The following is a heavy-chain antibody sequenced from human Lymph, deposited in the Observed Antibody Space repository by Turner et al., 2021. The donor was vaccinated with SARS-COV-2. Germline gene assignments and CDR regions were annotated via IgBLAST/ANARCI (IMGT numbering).Heavy chain of an antibody. J-gene: IGHJ6*02. CDR2: IWFDGSNK. CDR3: SRGAMTTVTLQYYYYGLDV. CDR1: GFASCSLG. V-gene: IGHV3-33*01. Sequence: QVQLVESGGGVVQPGRSLRLSGAGWGFASCSLGFHWVRRAPGKGLEWVAVIWFDGSNKYYADSVNGRFTISRYNSKNPLYLQMNSLRAEDTAVYYCSRGAMTTVTLQYYYYGLDVLGLGATVTVSS. D-gene: IGHD4-17*01.